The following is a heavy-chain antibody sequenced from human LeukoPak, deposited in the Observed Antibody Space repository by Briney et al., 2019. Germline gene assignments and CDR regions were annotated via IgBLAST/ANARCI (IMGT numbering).Heavy chain of an antibody. V-gene: IGHV4-59*02. Sequence: ASETLSLTCTVSGGSVSSYYWSWIRETPEKGLEWIGYMSYSGRTDYGPSLKSRVTMSVDTSKNQFSLKMSYVTAADTGVYYCARGYCRDDICQVFPYWGQGTLVTVSS. D-gene: IGHD2-21*02. CDR3: ARGYCRDDICQVFPY. CDR2: MSYSGRT. CDR1: GGSVSSYY. J-gene: IGHJ4*02.